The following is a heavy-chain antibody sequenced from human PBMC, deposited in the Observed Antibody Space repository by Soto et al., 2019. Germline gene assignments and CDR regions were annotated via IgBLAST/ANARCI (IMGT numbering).Heavy chain of an antibody. Sequence: QVQLVQSGAEVKKPGASVKVSCRTSGYTFKHYYIHWVRQAPGQGLEWLGIINPASASTNYAQEFQDRVTLTMGTSTTTVYMELSGLRAEDTVIFYCARDLAAGDHWGQGTLVTVSS. D-gene: IGHD6-13*01. J-gene: IGHJ4*02. CDR1: GYTFKHYY. CDR2: INPASAST. CDR3: ARDLAAGDH. V-gene: IGHV1-46*02.